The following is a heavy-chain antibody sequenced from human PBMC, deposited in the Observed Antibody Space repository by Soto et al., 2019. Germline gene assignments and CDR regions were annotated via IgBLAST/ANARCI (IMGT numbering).Heavy chain of an antibody. J-gene: IGHJ4*02. V-gene: IGHV5-51*01. CDR3: ARSYYFDY. CDR2: IYPSDPDT. CDR1: GYRFTNYW. Sequence: GESLKISCKASGYRFTNYWIGWVRQMPGKGLEWMGIIYPSDPDTRYSPSFQGQVTISADKSISTAYLQWSSLKASDTAMYYCARSYYFDYWGQGTLVTVSS.